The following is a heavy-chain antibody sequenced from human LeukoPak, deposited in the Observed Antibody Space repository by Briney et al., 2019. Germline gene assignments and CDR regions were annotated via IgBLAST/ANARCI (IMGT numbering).Heavy chain of an antibody. CDR2: INHSGST. Sequence: SETLSLTCAVYGGSFSGHYWSWIRQPPGKGLEWIGEINHSGSTNYNPSLESRVTISVDASKNHFSLKLSSVTAADTAVYYCARYVVYGSGKYYFDYWGQGTLVTVSS. V-gene: IGHV4-34*01. D-gene: IGHD3-10*01. J-gene: IGHJ4*02. CDR1: GGSFSGHY. CDR3: ARYVVYGSGKYYFDY.